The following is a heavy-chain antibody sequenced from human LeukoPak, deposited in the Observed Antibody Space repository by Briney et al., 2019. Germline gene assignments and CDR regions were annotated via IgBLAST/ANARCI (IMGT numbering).Heavy chain of an antibody. CDR1: EYTFTGYY. V-gene: IGHV1-2*02. CDR2: INPNSGGT. Sequence: ASVKVSCKASEYTFTGYYMHWVRQAPGQGLEWMGWINPNSGGTNYAQKFQGRVTMTRDTSISTAYMELSRLRSDDTAVYYCARGKDYDFWSGDFDYWGQGTLVTVSS. D-gene: IGHD3-3*01. J-gene: IGHJ4*02. CDR3: ARGKDYDFWSGDFDY.